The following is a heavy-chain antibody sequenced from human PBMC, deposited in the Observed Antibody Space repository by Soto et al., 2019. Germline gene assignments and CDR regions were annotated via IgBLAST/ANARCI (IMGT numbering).Heavy chain of an antibody. Sequence: QVQLQQWGAGLLKPSETLSLTCAVYGGSFSGYYWSWIRQPPGQGLEWIGEINHSGSTNYNPSLKSRVTISVDTSKNQFSLKLSSVTAADTAVYYCARLCGGDCYDFDYWGRGTLVTVSS. CDR3: ARLCGGDCYDFDY. CDR2: INHSGST. D-gene: IGHD2-21*01. V-gene: IGHV4-34*01. CDR1: GGSFSGYY. J-gene: IGHJ4*02.